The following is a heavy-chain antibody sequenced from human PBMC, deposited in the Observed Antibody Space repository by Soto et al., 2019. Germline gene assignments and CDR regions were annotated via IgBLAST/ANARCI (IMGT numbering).Heavy chain of an antibody. CDR2: INPNSGGT. V-gene: IGHV1-2*04. J-gene: IGHJ4*02. CDR3: ARDRPPVAGFDY. Sequence: ASVKVSCKASGYTFTGYYMHWVRQAPGQGLEWMGWINPNSGGTNYAQKFQGWVTMTRDTSISTAYMELSRLRSDDTAVYYCARDRPPVAGFDYWGQATLVTVSS. CDR1: GYTFTGYY. D-gene: IGHD2-15*01.